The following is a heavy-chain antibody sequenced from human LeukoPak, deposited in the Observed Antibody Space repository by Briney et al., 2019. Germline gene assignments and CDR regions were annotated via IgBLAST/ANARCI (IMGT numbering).Heavy chain of an antibody. D-gene: IGHD4-17*01. Sequence: ASVKVSCKASGYTFTGYLMHWVRQAPGQGFEWMGWISPNSGDTKYAQKFQGRVTMTRDTSISTAYMELSSLRSDDTAVYYCVRALSTVATWLYLWGRGTLVTVSS. J-gene: IGHJ2*01. V-gene: IGHV1-2*02. CDR3: VRALSTVATWLYL. CDR2: ISPNSGDT. CDR1: GYTFTGYL.